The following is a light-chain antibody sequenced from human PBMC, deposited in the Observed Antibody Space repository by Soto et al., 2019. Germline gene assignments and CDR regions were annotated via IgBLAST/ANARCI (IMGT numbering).Light chain of an antibody. CDR3: QQRSNWHTLT. CDR1: QSVSNKY. V-gene: IGKV3D-11*02. CDR2: GAS. Sequence: EIVLTQFPGTLSLSPGERATLSCRASQSVSNKYLAWYQQKPCQAPRLLIYGASTWATGIPARFSGSGSGTDFTLTISSLETEDFAVYYCQQRSNWHTLTFGGGTKVDIK. J-gene: IGKJ4*01.